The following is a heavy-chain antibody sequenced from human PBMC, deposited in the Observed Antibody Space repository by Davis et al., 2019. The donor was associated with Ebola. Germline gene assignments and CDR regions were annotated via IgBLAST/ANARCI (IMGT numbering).Heavy chain of an antibody. CDR2: ISSSGSTI. J-gene: IGHJ6*02. V-gene: IGHV3-11*04. CDR1: GFTFSSYA. CDR3: AKELDVHIVVPDGMDV. D-gene: IGHD2-21*01. Sequence: GESLKISCASSGFTFSSYAMSWIRQAPGKGLEWVSYISSSGSTIYYAASVKGRFTISRDNAKNSLYLQMNSLRAEDTAVYYCAKELDVHIVVPDGMDVWGQGTTVTVSS.